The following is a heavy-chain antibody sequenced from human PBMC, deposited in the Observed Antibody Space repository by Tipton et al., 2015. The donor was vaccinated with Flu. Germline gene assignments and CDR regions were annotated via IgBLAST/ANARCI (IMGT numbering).Heavy chain of an antibody. J-gene: IGHJ4*02. CDR3: GIQPYRGTGRPPFAF. CDR1: GYTFSSYW. V-gene: IGHV5-51*01. Sequence: VQLVQSGAEVKKPGESLKISCKGSGYTFSSYWVAWVRQMPGKGLEWMGIIYPGDSNTNRYSPSFQGQVTISVYMSVGTAYLQWSSLRASDTAMYYCGIQPYRGTGRPPFAFWGQGALVTVSS. CDR2: IYPGDSNTN. D-gene: IGHD3-10*01.